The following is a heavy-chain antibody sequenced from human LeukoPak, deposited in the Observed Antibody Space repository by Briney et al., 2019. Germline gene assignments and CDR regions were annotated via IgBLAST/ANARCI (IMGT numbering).Heavy chain of an antibody. Sequence: SETLSLTCTVSGGSISSYYWSWIRQPAGKGLEWIGRIYTSGSTNYNPSLKSRVTMSVDTSKNQFSLKLSSVTAADTAVYYCAGDISPAAEPQEAFDIWGQGTMVTVSS. CDR3: AGDISPAAEPQEAFDI. CDR2: IYTSGST. D-gene: IGHD1-14*01. CDR1: GGSISSYY. J-gene: IGHJ3*02. V-gene: IGHV4-4*07.